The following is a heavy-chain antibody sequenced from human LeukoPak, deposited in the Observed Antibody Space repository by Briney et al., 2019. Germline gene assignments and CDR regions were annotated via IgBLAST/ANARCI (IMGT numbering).Heavy chain of an antibody. CDR1: GFTFSSYS. Sequence: GGSLRLSCAASGFTFSSYSMNWVRQAPGKGLEWVSSISSSSSYIYYADSVKGRFTISRDNAKNSLYLQMSNLRAEDTAVYYCARGPFWSGYYDDWGQGTLVIVSS. J-gene: IGHJ4*02. CDR2: ISSSSSYI. V-gene: IGHV3-21*04. CDR3: ARGPFWSGYYDD. D-gene: IGHD3-3*01.